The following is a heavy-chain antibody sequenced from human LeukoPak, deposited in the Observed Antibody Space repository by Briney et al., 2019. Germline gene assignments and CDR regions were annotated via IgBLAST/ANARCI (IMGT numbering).Heavy chain of an antibody. CDR3: AKGPYDYGDYVNYYYYMDV. D-gene: IGHD4-17*01. CDR1: GFTFSSYG. CDR2: ISYDGSNK. V-gene: IGHV3-30*18. Sequence: GGSLRLSCAASGFTFSSYGMHWVRQAPGKGLEWVAVISYDGSNKYYADSVKGRFTISRDNSKNTLYLQMNSLRAEDTAVYYCAKGPYDYGDYVNYYYYMDVWGKGTTVTVSS. J-gene: IGHJ6*03.